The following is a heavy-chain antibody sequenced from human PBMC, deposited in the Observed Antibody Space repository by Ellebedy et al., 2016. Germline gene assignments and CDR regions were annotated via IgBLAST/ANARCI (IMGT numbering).Heavy chain of an antibody. Sequence: GGSLRRSCAASGFTLNNYAMTWIRQAAGEGLEWVSAITGDTGTTYYADSVKGRFTISRDDSRNTLYLQMNSLRVEDTALYYCVKGASSGSWVTMEYWGQGALVTVSS. D-gene: IGHD6-13*01. CDR2: ITGDTGTT. CDR3: VKGASSGSWVTMEY. J-gene: IGHJ4*02. V-gene: IGHV3-23*01. CDR1: GFTLNNYA.